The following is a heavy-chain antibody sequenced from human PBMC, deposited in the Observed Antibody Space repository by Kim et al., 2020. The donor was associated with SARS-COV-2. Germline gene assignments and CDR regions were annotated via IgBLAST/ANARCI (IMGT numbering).Heavy chain of an antibody. D-gene: IGHD3-9*01. J-gene: IGHJ4*01. V-gene: IGHV3-9*01. Sequence: GGSLRLSCAASGFTFDDYAMHWVRQAPGKGLEWVSGISWNSGSIGYADSVKGRFTISRDNAKNSLYLQMNSLRAEDTALYYCAKDSGLYYDILTGYDYW. CDR2: ISWNSGSI. CDR1: GFTFDDYA. CDR3: AKDSGLYYDILTGYDY.